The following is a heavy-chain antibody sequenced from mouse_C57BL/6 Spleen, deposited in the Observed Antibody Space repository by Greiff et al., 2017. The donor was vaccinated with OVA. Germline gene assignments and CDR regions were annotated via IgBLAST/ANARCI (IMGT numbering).Heavy chain of an antibody. CDR1: GYTFTNYQ. J-gene: IGHJ3*01. Sequence: EVQLQQSGAELVKPGASVKMSCKASGYTFTNYQMNWVKQSHGKSLEWIGDIHPNNGGTNYNQKFKGKATLTVDKSSSTAYMELRSLTSEASAVYYGAGLSWFAYWGQATLVPFSA. CDR3: AGLSWFAY. CDR2: IHPNNGGT. V-gene: IGHV1-26*01.